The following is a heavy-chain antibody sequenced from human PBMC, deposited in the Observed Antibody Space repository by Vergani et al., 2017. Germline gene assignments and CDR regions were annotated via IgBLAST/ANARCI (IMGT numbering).Heavy chain of an antibody. CDR2: IIPILGIA. Sequence: QVQLVQSGAEVKKPGASVKVSCKASGGTFSSYAISWVRQAPGQGLEWMGRIIPILGIANYAQKFQGRVTITADKSTSTAYMELSSLRSEDTAVYYCARSWGSYDFREHYFDYWGQGTLVTVSS. CDR1: GGTFSSYA. CDR3: ARSWGSYDFREHYFDY. D-gene: IGHD5-12*01. J-gene: IGHJ4*02. V-gene: IGHV1-69*04.